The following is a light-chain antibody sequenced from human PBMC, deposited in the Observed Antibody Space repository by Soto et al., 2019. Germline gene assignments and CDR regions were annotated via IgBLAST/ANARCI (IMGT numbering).Light chain of an antibody. CDR1: QSVSSTF. Sequence: EIVLTQSPGSLSLSPGERATLSCRASQSVSSTFFAWYQQRPGLAPRLLMYGASSRATGIPERFSGSGSGTDFTLTISRLEPEDFAVYYCQQFDSSVTFGQGTKVEIK. J-gene: IGKJ1*01. V-gene: IGKV3-20*01. CDR3: QQFDSSVT. CDR2: GAS.